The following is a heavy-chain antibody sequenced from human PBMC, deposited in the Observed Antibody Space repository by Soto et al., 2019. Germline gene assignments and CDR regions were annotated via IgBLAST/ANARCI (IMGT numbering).Heavy chain of an antibody. D-gene: IGHD6-19*01. J-gene: IGHJ2*01. V-gene: IGHV3-9*01. CDR2: ISWNSGSI. Sequence: EVQLVESGGGLVQPGRSLRLSCAASGFTFDDYAMPWVRQAPGKGLEWVSGISWNSGSIGYADSVKGRFTISRDNAKNSLYLQMNSLRAEDTALYYCAKRAVAGPTDNPDWYFDLWGRGTLVTVSS. CDR1: GFTFDDYA. CDR3: AKRAVAGPTDNPDWYFDL.